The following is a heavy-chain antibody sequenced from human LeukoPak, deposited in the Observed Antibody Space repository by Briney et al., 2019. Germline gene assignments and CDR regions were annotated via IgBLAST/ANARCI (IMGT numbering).Heavy chain of an antibody. CDR3: ARPSAPEEE. Sequence: SETLSLTCAVYGGSFSAYYWSWIRQPPGKGLEWIGEINHRGITNYTPSLKSRVTISVDTSKKQLSLKLNFVTAADTAVYYCARPSAPEEEWGQGTLVTVSP. J-gene: IGHJ4*02. CDR2: INHRGIT. V-gene: IGHV4-34*01. CDR1: GGSFSAYY.